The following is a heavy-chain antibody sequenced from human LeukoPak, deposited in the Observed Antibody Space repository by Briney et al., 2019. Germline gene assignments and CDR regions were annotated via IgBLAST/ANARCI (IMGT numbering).Heavy chain of an antibody. Sequence: PGGSLRLSCAASGFTFSSYAMSWVRQAPGKGLEWVSGISGRDGNTYYADSVKGRSTISRDNSKNTLYLQMISLRVEDTAIYYCAKDRIVMSGFFDYWGQGTLVTVSS. D-gene: IGHD6-19*01. CDR2: ISGRDGNT. CDR1: GFTFSSYA. CDR3: AKDRIVMSGFFDY. V-gene: IGHV3-23*01. J-gene: IGHJ4*02.